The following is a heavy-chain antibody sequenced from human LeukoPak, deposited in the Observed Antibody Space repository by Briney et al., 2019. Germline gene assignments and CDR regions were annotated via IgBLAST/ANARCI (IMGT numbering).Heavy chain of an antibody. CDR3: ARGSPSLECSYDY. J-gene: IGHJ4*02. Sequence: PSETLSLTCTVSGGSISSYYWSWIRQPPGKGLEWIGYIYYSGSTNYNPSLKSRVTISVDTSKNQFSLKLSSVTAADTAVYYCARGSPSLECSYDYWGQGTLVTVSS. CDR1: GGSISSYY. CDR2: IYYSGST. D-gene: IGHD5-18*01. V-gene: IGHV4-59*01.